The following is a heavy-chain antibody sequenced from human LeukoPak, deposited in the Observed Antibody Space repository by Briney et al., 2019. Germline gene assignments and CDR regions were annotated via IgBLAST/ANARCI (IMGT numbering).Heavy chain of an antibody. CDR3: ARGLDRYSGSYFDY. V-gene: IGHV1-2*02. CDR2: INPNSGGT. CDR1: GYTFSDYY. J-gene: IGHJ4*02. D-gene: IGHD1-26*01. Sequence: ASVKVSCKASGYTFSDYYMHWVRQAPGQGLEWMGWINPNSGGTNYAQRFQGRVTMTRDTSISTAYMELSRLRSDDTAVYYCARGLDRYSGSYFDYWGQGTLVTVSS.